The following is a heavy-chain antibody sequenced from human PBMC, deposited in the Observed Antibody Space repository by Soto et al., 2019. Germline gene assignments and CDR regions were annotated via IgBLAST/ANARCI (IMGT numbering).Heavy chain of an antibody. CDR1: GYTFTSYD. V-gene: IGHV1-8*01. J-gene: IGHJ6*02. CDR3: ARLRFLGGGMDV. D-gene: IGHD3-3*01. Sequence: QVQLVQSGAEVKKPGASVKVSCKASGYTFTSYDINWVRQATGQGLEWMGWMNPNSGNTGYAQKFQGRXXMXRXXSISTAYMELRSLRSEDTAVYYCARLRFLGGGMDVWGQGTTVTVSS. CDR2: MNPNSGNT.